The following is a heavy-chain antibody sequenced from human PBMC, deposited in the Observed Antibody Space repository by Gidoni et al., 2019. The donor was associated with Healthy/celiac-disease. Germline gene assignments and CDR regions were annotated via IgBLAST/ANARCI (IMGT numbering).Heavy chain of an antibody. CDR1: GFTFSSYS. J-gene: IGHJ6*02. CDR2: ISYDGSNK. V-gene: IGHV3-30*04. CDR3: ARVQAVAGPRYYYYYYGMDV. D-gene: IGHD6-19*01. Sequence: QVQLVESGGGVVQPGRSLSLSCAASGFTFSSYSMHWVRQAPGKGLEWVAVISYDGSNKYYADAVKGRFTISRENSKNTLYLQMNSLRAEDTAVYYCARVQAVAGPRYYYYYYGMDVWGQGTTVSVSS.